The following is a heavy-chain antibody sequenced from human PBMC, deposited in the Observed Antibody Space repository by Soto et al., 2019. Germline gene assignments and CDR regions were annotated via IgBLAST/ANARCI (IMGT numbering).Heavy chain of an antibody. CDR1: GFSFRNYN. J-gene: IGHJ3*02. V-gene: IGHV3-30-3*01. D-gene: IGHD2-15*01. Sequence: QMQLVESGGGVVQPGRSLRLSCAASGFSFRNYNLHWVRQAPGKGLEWVAVVSHDGVNKHCAESVKGRLSISRYSSRDTLYLQMDSLRPEDTAVYYCVRETQIVMVVVPTPGSPGAFDMWGQGTMVTVSS. CDR3: VRETQIVMVVVPTPGSPGAFDM. CDR2: VSHDGVNK.